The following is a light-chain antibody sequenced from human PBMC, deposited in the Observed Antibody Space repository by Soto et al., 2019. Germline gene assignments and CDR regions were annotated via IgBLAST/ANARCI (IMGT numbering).Light chain of an antibody. Sequence: IQITQSPSSLSASVGDGVTLTCRASHTIATYLNWYQQKPGQVPELLIYGASRLHVGVPSRFTGSGYGTDFTLTINNLQPEDVASYYGQQFYYYPHTFGQGTKLEVK. CDR3: QQFYYYPHT. J-gene: IGKJ2*01. CDR2: GAS. V-gene: IGKV1-39*01. CDR1: HTIATY.